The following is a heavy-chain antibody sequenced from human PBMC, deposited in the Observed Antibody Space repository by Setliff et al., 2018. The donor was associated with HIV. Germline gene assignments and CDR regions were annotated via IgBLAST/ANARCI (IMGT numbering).Heavy chain of an antibody. V-gene: IGHV4-39*01. Sequence: NPSETLSLTCTVSGGSISSSSYYWGWIRQPPGKGLEWIGSIYYSGSTYYNPSLKSRLTISVDTSKNQVSLRLSSVTAADTGVYYCARHRDPPGSRWIFYYYYMDLWGGGTTVTVSS. CDR2: IYYSGST. CDR3: ARHRDPPGSRWIFYYYYMDL. D-gene: IGHD6-13*01. CDR1: GGSISSSSYY. J-gene: IGHJ6*03.